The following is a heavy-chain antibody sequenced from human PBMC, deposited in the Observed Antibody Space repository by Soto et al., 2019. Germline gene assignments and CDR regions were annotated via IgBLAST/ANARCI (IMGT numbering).Heavy chain of an antibody. CDR2: ISGSGGST. CDR1: GFTFTSYA. CDR3: AKDHFSSSDYYYYGMDV. J-gene: IGHJ6*02. D-gene: IGHD6-6*01. V-gene: IGHV3-23*01. Sequence: PGGSLRLSSAPSGFTFTSYAMSCVLHAPGKGLERVSAISGSGGSTYYADSVKGRFTISRDNSKNTLYLQMNSLRAEDTAIYYCAKDHFSSSDYYYYGMDVWGQGTTVTVSS.